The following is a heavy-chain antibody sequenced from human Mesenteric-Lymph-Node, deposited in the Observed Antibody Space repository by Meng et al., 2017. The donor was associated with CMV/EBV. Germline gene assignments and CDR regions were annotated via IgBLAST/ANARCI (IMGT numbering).Heavy chain of an antibody. CDR2: INHSGST. Sequence: SETLSLTCAVYGGSFSGYYWSWIRQPPGKGLEWIGEINHSGSTNYNPSLKSRVTISVDTSKNQFSLKLSSVTAADTAVYYCARTGGYCSSTSCYTWFDPWGQGTLVTVSS. V-gene: IGHV4-34*01. J-gene: IGHJ5*02. CDR1: GGSFSGYY. CDR3: ARTGGYCSSTSCYTWFDP. D-gene: IGHD2-2*02.